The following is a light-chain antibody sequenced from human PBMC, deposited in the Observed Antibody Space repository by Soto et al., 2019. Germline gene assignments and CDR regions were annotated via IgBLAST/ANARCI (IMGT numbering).Light chain of an antibody. CDR1: QSVSSN. V-gene: IGKV3-15*01. J-gene: IGKJ1*01. CDR2: RAS. Sequence: EIVMTQSPATLSVSPGERATLSCRASQSVSSNLAWYQQKPGQAPRLLIYRASTRATGIPARFSGSGSGTEFTLTISSLQSEDFAVYYCQQYNNWPRKFGQGTKVEIK. CDR3: QQYNNWPRK.